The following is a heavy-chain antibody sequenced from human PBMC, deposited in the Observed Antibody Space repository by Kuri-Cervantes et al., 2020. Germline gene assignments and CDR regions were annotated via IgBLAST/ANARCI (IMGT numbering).Heavy chain of an antibody. Sequence: ASVKVSCKASGYTFTSYDINWVRQATGQGLEWMGWMNPNSGNTGYAQRFQGRVNMTRNTSISTAYMELSSLRSEDTAVYYCARDLRDYNHESSAYPKLFGGEYAFDIWGQGTMVTVSS. CDR3: ARDLRDYNHESSAYPKLFGGEYAFDI. V-gene: IGHV1-8*01. D-gene: IGHD3-22*01. J-gene: IGHJ3*02. CDR2: MNPNSGNT. CDR1: GYTFTSYD.